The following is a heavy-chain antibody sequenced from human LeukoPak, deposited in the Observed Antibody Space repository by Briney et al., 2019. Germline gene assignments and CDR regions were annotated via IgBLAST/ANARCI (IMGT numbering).Heavy chain of an antibody. CDR3: ARSGVFSGYDAFDI. CDR1: GGSISSYY. CDR2: IYYSGST. Sequence: PSETLSLTCTVSGGSISSYYWNWIRQPPGKGLDWIGYIYYSGSTNYTPSLKSRIIISVDTSKNQFSPKLTSVTAADTAVYYCARSGVFSGYDAFDIWGQGTMVTVSS. J-gene: IGHJ3*02. D-gene: IGHD3-9*01. V-gene: IGHV4-59*08.